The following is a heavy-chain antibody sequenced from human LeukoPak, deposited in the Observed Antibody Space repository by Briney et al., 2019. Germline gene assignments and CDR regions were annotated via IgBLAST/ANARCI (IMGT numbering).Heavy chain of an antibody. Sequence: SETLSLTCTVSGGSISNYYWGWIRQPPGKRLEWIGYIYYSGSTNYNPSLKSRVTISVDTSKNQFSLKLTSVTAADTAVYYCTRENYFDYWGQGALVTVSS. CDR1: GGSISNYY. CDR3: TRENYFDY. CDR2: IYYSGST. J-gene: IGHJ4*02. V-gene: IGHV4-59*01.